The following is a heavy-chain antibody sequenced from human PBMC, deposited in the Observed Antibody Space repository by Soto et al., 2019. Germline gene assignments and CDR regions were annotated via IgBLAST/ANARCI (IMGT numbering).Heavy chain of an antibody. D-gene: IGHD6-6*01. CDR3: AAARPTLFDY. CDR1: GFSLSTRGAG. CDR2: IYWDDDK. Sequence: QITLKESGPTLVKSTQPLTLTCTFSGFSLSTRGAGVGWIRQPPGKALEWLALIYWDDDKRYSPSLKTRLTITKDTSRNQVVLTMTSMDPVDTATYYCAAARPTLFDYWGQGTLVTVSS. V-gene: IGHV2-5*02. J-gene: IGHJ4*02.